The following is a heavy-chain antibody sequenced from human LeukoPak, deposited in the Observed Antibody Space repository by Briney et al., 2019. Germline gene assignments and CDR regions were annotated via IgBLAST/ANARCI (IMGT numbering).Heavy chain of an antibody. J-gene: IGHJ6*04. CDR1: GFSFSVYW. V-gene: IGHV3-74*01. CDR2: IKTDGSIT. D-gene: IGHD3-10*02. CDR3: AELGITMIGGV. Sequence: GSLRLSCAASGFSFSVYWMHWVRQAPGKGPVWVSRIKTDGSITDYADFVKGRFTISRDNAKNLLYLQMNSLRAEDTAVYYCAELGITMIGGVWGKGTTVTISS.